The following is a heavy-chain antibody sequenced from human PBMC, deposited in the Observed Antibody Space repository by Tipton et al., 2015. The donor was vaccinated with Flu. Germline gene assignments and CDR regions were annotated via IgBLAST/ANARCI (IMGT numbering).Heavy chain of an antibody. J-gene: IGHJ4*02. CDR1: GDSVSSESAA. V-gene: IGHV6-1*01. CDR3: ARAVGSSSSY. CDR2: TYYRSKWYN. Sequence: GLVKPSQTLSLTCAISGDSVSSESAAWSWIRQSPSRGLEWLGRTYYRSKWYNDDAVSVKSRIIINPDTSKNQFSLQLNSVTPEDAAVYYCARAVGSSSSYWGQGTLVTVSS. D-gene: IGHD6-6*01.